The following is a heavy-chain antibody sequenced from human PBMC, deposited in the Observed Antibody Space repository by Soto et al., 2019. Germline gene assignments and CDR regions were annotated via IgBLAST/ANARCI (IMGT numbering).Heavy chain of an antibody. CDR2: ISHDGSEK. V-gene: IGHV3-30-3*01. J-gene: IGHJ6*02. Sequence: QVQLVESGGGVVQPGKSLRLSCAASRFTFSSCAMDWVRQAPGKGLEWVAVISHDGSEKYYGDSVKGRFTISRDNPKNTVYLQMNSLRPEDTAVYYCARAAAYFYHYYYAMDVWGQGTAVTVSS. D-gene: IGHD6-13*01. CDR1: RFTFSSCA. CDR3: ARAAAYFYHYYYAMDV.